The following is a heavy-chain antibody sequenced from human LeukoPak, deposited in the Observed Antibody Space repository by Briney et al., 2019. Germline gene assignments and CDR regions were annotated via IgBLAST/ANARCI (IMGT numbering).Heavy chain of an antibody. J-gene: IGHJ1*01. CDR1: GLTVNSKY. Sequence: GGSLRLSCAASGLTVNSKYMSWVRQAPGKGLEWVSIIYSGGSTNYADSVKGRFTISRDNSKNTVYLQMNSLRAEDTAVYYCTGDVYQHWGQGILVTVSS. CDR3: TGDVYQH. D-gene: IGHD1-14*01. V-gene: IGHV3-53*01. CDR2: IYSGGST.